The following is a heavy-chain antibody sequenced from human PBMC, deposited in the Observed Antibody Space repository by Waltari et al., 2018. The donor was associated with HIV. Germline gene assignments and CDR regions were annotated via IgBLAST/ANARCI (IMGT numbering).Heavy chain of an antibody. CDR1: GLPFSRYA. CDR2: ISYDGGSK. V-gene: IGHV3-30*01. Sequence: QVQLVESGGGVVQPGRSLRLSCAASGLPFSRYAMHWVRQAPGKGLEWVTVISYDGGSKYYADSVKGRFTISRDNSKNTLYLQMNSLRAEDTAVYYCARDIVSSHAYWGQGALVTVSS. D-gene: IGHD3-16*02. CDR3: ARDIVSSHAY. J-gene: IGHJ4*02.